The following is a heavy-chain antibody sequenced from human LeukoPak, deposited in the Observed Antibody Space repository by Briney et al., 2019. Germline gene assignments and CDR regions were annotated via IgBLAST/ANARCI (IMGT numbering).Heavy chain of an antibody. CDR2: ISGSGGST. V-gene: IGHV3-23*01. CDR1: GFIFSSYA. Sequence: PWGSLRLSCAASGFIFSSYAMSWVRQAPGKGLEWVSTISGSGGSTYYADSVKGRFTISRDNSKNTVSLQMNSLRAEDTAMYYCARELRKTYYFDSWGQGTLVTVSS. D-gene: IGHD1-26*01. J-gene: IGHJ4*02. CDR3: ARELRKTYYFDS.